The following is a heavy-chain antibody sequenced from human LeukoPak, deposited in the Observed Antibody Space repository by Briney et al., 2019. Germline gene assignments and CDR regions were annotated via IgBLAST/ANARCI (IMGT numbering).Heavy chain of an antibody. CDR3: ARIGRWRSVVAAHGDY. Sequence: PGGSLRLSCAASGFTFNVYWMSWVRQTPGKGLEWVANIKQDGSEKYYVDSVEGRFTISRDNAKNSLYLQMNSLRAENTAVYYCARIGRWRSVVAAHGDYWGQGTLVTVSS. J-gene: IGHJ4*02. CDR2: IKQDGSEK. D-gene: IGHD2-15*01. CDR1: GFTFNVYW. V-gene: IGHV3-7*01.